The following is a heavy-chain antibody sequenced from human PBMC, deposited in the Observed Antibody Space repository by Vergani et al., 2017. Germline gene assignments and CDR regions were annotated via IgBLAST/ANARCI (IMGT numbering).Heavy chain of an antibody. J-gene: IGHJ4*02. D-gene: IGHD6-6*01. Sequence: EVQLLESGGGLVKPGGSLRLSCAASGFTFSSYAMSWVRQAPGKGLEWVSAIGTAGDTYYPGSVKGRFTISRENAKNSLYLQMNGLRAGDTAVYYCARRDSSSPAIDDWGQGTLVTVSS. CDR2: IGTAGDT. V-gene: IGHV3-13*01. CDR1: GFTFSSYA. CDR3: ARRDSSSPAIDD.